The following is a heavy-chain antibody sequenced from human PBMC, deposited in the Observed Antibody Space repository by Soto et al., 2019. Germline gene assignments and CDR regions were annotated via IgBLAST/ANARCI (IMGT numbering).Heavy chain of an antibody. Sequence: SETLSLTCTVSGGSISSGNYYWSWIRQPPGKGLEWIGLMSYSGSTSYNASLKSRVTISVDTSKSQFSLNLSFVTAADTAVYYCATMGTPATGLYYFDNWGQGTLVTSPQ. V-gene: IGHV4-30-4*01. CDR2: MSYSGST. D-gene: IGHD1-7*01. CDR3: ATMGTPATGLYYFDN. J-gene: IGHJ4*02. CDR1: GGSISSGNYY.